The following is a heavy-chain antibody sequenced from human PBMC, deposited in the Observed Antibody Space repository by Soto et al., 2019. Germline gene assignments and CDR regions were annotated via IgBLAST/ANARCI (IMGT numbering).Heavy chain of an antibody. D-gene: IGHD2-2*01. CDR1: GFIFNTYA. V-gene: IGHV3-48*01. J-gene: IGHJ4*02. CDR2: ISNSGSTI. Sequence: GGSLRLSCAASGFIFNTYAMNWVRQAPGKGLEWISYISNSGSTIYYADSVKGRFTISRDNAKNSLYLQMNSLRAEDTALYYCARDGAMGDYWGQGTLVTVSS. CDR3: ARDGAMGDY.